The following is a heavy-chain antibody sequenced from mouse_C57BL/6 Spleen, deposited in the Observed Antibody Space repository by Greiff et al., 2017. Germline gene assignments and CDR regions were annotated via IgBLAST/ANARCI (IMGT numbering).Heavy chain of an antibody. CDR2: IWGDGST. J-gene: IGHJ1*03. CDR3: AKYYYGSSHWYFDV. V-gene: IGHV2-3*01. D-gene: IGHD1-1*01. Sequence: QVQLKESGPGLVAPSPSLSITCTVSGFTLTSYCVSWVRQPPGKGLEWMGVIWGDGSTNNHSAHISSLSISKDNSKSKVYLTPNRLQTEDTATYYGAKYYYGSSHWYFDVWGTGTTVTVSS. CDR1: GFTLTSYC.